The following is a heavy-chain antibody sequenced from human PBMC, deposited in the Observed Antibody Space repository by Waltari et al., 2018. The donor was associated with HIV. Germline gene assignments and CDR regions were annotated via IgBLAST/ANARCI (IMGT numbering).Heavy chain of an antibody. CDR1: GFTVSRNY. CDR2: LYSGGST. J-gene: IGHJ4*02. D-gene: IGHD5-18*01. Sequence: EVQLVETGGGLIQPGGSLRLSCAASGFTVSRNYMNWVRQAPGKGLSLFSVLYSGGSTYYADSVKGRFTISRDNSKNTLYLQMNSLRAEDTAVYYCAKTLDTIMVFDSWGQGTLVTVSS. CDR3: AKTLDTIMVFDS. V-gene: IGHV3-53*02.